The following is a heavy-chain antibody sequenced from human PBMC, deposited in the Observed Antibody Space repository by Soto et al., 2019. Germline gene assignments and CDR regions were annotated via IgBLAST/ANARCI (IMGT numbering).Heavy chain of an antibody. V-gene: IGHV3-23*01. CDR1: VFTFSSYA. D-gene: IGHD2-2*01. J-gene: IGHJ4*02. CDR2: ISGSGGST. Sequence: AGGSLRLSCAASVFTFSSYAMSWVRHSPGKGLEWVSAISGSGGSTYYADSVKGRFTISRDNSKNTLYLQMNSLRAEDTAVYYCAKDESVVPAVIRFEYWGQGTPVSVSS. CDR3: AKDESVVPAVIRFEY.